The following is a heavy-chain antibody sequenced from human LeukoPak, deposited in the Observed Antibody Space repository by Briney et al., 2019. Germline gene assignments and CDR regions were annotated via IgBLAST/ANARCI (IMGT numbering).Heavy chain of an antibody. Sequence: ASVKVSCKASGYTFTGYYMHWVRQAPGQGLEWMGWINPNSGGTNYAQKFQGRVTMTRDTSISTAYMELSRLRSDDTAVYYCAIWFGGLSPFDYWGQGTLVTVSS. CDR1: GYTFTGYY. J-gene: IGHJ4*02. CDR3: AIWFGGLSPFDY. CDR2: INPNSGGT. V-gene: IGHV1-2*02. D-gene: IGHD3-10*01.